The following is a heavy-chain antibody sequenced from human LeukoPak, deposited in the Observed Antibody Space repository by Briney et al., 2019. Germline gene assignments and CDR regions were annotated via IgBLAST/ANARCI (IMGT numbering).Heavy chain of an antibody. V-gene: IGHV3-30*18. CDR1: GFTFSSYG. CDR3: AKEVTAAAGRGTNCFDP. D-gene: IGHD6-13*01. J-gene: IGHJ5*02. CDR2: ISYDGSNK. Sequence: GGSLRLSCAASGFTFSSYGMHWVRQAPGKGLEWVAVISYDGSNKYYADSVKGRFTISRDNSKNTLYLQMNSLRAEDTAVYYCAKEVTAAAGRGTNCFDPWGQGTLVTVSS.